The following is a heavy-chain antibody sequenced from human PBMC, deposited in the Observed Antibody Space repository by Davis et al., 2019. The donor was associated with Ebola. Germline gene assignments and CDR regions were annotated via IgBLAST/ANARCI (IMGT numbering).Heavy chain of an antibody. V-gene: IGHV4-34*01. D-gene: IGHD4-17*01. CDR1: GGSFSGYY. Sequence: MPSETLSLTCAVYGGSFSGYYWSWIRQPPGKGLEWIREINHSGSTNYNPSLKSRVTISVDTSKNQFSLKLSSVTAADTAVYYCAREMTTVTTRFRPPGWFDPWGQGTLVTVSS. J-gene: IGHJ5*02. CDR3: AREMTTVTTRFRPPGWFDP. CDR2: INHSGST.